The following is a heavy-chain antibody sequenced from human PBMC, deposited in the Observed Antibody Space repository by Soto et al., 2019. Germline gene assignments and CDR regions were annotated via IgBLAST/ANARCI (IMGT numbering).Heavy chain of an antibody. CDR3: VQHCDRFGCSAAY. CDR2: LSYDGRNK. CDR1: GFTFSSYT. V-gene: IGHV3-30*04. D-gene: IGHD2-2*01. Sequence: QVQLVESGGGVVQPGRSLRLSCAASGFTFSSYTMHWVRQAPGKGLEWVAVLSYDGRNKYYGDSVKGRFTISRDNSKNTLFLQMNSLRTEDTAVYHCVQHCDRFGCSAAYWGQGTLVTVSS. J-gene: IGHJ4*02.